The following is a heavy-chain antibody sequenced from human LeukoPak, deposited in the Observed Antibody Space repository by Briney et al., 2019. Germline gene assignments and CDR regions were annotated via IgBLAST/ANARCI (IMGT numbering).Heavy chain of an antibody. J-gene: IGHJ4*02. CDR1: GGSISSYY. CDR3: ASGNLYCSSTSCHTLDY. V-gene: IGHV4-4*09. Sequence: SETLSLTCTVSGGSISSYYWSWIRQPPGKGLEWIGYIYTSGSTNYNPSLKSRVTISVDTSKNQFSLKLSSVTAADTAVYYCASGNLYCSSTSCHTLDYWGQGTLVTVSS. D-gene: IGHD2-2*01. CDR2: IYTSGST.